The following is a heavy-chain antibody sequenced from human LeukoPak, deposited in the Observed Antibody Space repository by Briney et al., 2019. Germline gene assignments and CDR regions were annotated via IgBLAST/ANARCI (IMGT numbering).Heavy chain of an antibody. Sequence: VKVSCKASGYTFTSYGISWVRQAPGQGLEWMGWINPNSGGTNYAQKFQGRVTMTRDTSISTAYMELSRLRSDDTAVYYCARGLGDILTGYYYWGQGTLVTVSS. V-gene: IGHV1-2*02. J-gene: IGHJ4*02. CDR3: ARGLGDILTGYYY. D-gene: IGHD3-9*01. CDR1: GYTFTSYG. CDR2: INPNSGGT.